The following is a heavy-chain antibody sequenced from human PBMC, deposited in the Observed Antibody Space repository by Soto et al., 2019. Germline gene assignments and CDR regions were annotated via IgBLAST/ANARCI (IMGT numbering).Heavy chain of an antibody. Sequence: GGSLRLSCAASGFTFSDXYMXWXXXXPGKGLEWVSXXSNSGSTRYATRSVKGPFTISRDNAKNSLYLQMNSLRAEDTAVYYCASQSSIAAXXXGLGFDPWGQGTLVTVSS. CDR2: XSNSGSTR. D-gene: IGHD6-13*01. CDR3: ASQSSIAAXXXGLGFDP. J-gene: IGHJ5*02. CDR1: GFTFSDXY. V-gene: IGHV3-11*01.